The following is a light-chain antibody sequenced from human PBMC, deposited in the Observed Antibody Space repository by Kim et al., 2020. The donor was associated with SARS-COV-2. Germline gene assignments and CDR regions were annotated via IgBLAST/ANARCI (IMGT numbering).Light chain of an antibody. J-gene: IGLJ2*01. CDR3: QVWYSSSDHQRV. Sequence: PGMSATDTCGRNHIGGKSEQRCPEKPGEAPLLVTFYDSDRPSGVPGGFSGSHWGNTATLTIRRVQGGDEADYYCQVWYSSSDHQRVFGGGTQLTVL. CDR2: YDS. CDR1: HIGGKS. V-gene: IGLV3-21*04.